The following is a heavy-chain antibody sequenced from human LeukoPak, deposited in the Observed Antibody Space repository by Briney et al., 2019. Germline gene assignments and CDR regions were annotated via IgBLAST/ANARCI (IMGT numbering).Heavy chain of an antibody. V-gene: IGHV3-30-3*01. CDR2: ISYDGSNK. CDR3: AKGWVVVVVAATIDY. D-gene: IGHD2-15*01. Sequence: GRSLRLSCAASGFTFSSYAMHWVRQAPGKGLEWVAVISYDGSNKYYVDSVKGRFTISRDNSKNTLYLQMNSLRAEDTAVYYCAKGWVVVVVAATIDYWGQGTLVTVSS. CDR1: GFTFSSYA. J-gene: IGHJ4*02.